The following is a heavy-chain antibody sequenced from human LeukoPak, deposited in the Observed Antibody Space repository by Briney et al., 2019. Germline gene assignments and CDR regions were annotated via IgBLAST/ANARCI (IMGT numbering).Heavy chain of an antibody. CDR1: GFTFSSYS. J-gene: IGHJ3*02. Sequence: GGSLRLSCAASGFTFSSYSMNWVRQAPGKGLEWVSSISSSSSNIYYADPVKGRFTISRDNAKNSLYLQMNSLRAEDTAVYYCARDKSFPNAFDIWGQGTMVTVSS. V-gene: IGHV3-21*01. CDR3: ARDKSFPNAFDI. CDR2: ISSSSSNI. D-gene: IGHD1-26*01.